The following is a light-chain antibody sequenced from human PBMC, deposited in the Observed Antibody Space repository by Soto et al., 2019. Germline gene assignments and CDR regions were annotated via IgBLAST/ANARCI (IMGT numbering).Light chain of an antibody. Sequence: EIVLTQAPGTLSLSPGERATLSCRASQSVSSSYLAWYQQKPGQPPRLLIYGASSRATGIPDRFSGSVSGTDFTLTISRLEPEDFAVYYCQQYGSSPRTFGQGTKVEIK. J-gene: IGKJ1*01. CDR3: QQYGSSPRT. CDR2: GAS. V-gene: IGKV3-20*01. CDR1: QSVSSSY.